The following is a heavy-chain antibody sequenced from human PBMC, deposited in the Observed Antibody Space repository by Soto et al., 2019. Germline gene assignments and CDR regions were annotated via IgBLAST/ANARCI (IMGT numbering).Heavy chain of an antibody. J-gene: IGHJ4*02. Sequence: ASVKVSCKASGYTFTSYGISWVRQAPGQGLEWMGWISAYNGNTNYAQKHQGRVTMTTDTSTSTAYMELRSLRSDDTAVYYCARDLRIMITFEGGYWGQGTLVTVSS. D-gene: IGHD3-16*01. CDR2: ISAYNGNT. V-gene: IGHV1-18*01. CDR1: GYTFTSYG. CDR3: ARDLRIMITFEGGY.